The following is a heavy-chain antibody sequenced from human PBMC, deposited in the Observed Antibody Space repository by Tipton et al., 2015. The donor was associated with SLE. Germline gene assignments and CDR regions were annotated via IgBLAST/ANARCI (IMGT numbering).Heavy chain of an antibody. Sequence: SLRLSCAASGFTVSSNYMSWVRQAPGKGLEWVSVIYSGGSTYYADSVKGRFTISRDNAKNSLYLQMNSLRAEDTAVYYCARESDDSSGYYLNFGFDYWGQGTLVTVSS. V-gene: IGHV3-53*01. CDR2: IYSGGST. D-gene: IGHD3-22*01. CDR1: GFTVSSNY. CDR3: ARESDDSSGYYLNFGFDY. J-gene: IGHJ4*02.